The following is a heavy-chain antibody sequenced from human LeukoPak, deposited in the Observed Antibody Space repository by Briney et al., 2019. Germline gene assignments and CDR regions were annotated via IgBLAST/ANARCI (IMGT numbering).Heavy chain of an antibody. CDR1: GSTLTELS. CDR2: FDLEDGET. V-gene: IGHV1-24*01. CDR3: ATDNYYDSSGYKPPLGY. Sequence: ASVNLSCNFSGSTLTELSIDWDRHPPGKGHGWVGGFDLEDGETIYAQKFQGRVTMTEDTSTDTAYMELSSLRSEDTAVYYCATDNYYDSSGYKPPLGYWGQGTLVTVSS. J-gene: IGHJ4*02. D-gene: IGHD3-22*01.